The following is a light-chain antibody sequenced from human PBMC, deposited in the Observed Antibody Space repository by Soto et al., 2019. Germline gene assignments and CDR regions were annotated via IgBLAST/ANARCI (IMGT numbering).Light chain of an antibody. J-gene: IGKJ4*01. CDR2: DAS. CDR3: QQRSNWPLT. V-gene: IGKV3-11*01. CDR1: QSVSSY. Sequence: EIVLTQSPATLSLSPGERATLSCRASQSVSSYLAWYQQKPGQSPRLLIYDASNRATGIPARFSGRGSGTDFTPTISSLEPEDFAVYYCQQRSNWPLTFGGGTKVEIK.